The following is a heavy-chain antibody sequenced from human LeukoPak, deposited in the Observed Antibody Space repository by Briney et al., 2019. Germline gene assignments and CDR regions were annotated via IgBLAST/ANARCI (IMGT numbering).Heavy chain of an antibody. CDR3: ARHAISYDSSGFTPFDY. CDR1: GGSISSYY. J-gene: IGHJ4*02. V-gene: IGHV4-59*08. Sequence: SETLSLTCTVSGGSISSYYWSWIRQPPGKGLEWIGYIYYSGSTNYNPSLKSRVTISVDTSKNQFSLKLSSVTAADTAVYYCARHAISYDSSGFTPFDYWGQGTLVTVPS. D-gene: IGHD3-22*01. CDR2: IYYSGST.